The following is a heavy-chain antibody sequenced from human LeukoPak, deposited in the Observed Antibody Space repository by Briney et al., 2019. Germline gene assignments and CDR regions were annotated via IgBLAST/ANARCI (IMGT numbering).Heavy chain of an antibody. Sequence: PGESLKISCKGSGYIFTSYWIGWVRQMPGKGLEWMGIIYPSDSDIRYSPSFQGQVTISGDKSISTAYLQWSSLKASDTAMYYCARGSGAFSFFDYWGQGTLVTASS. V-gene: IGHV5-51*01. CDR2: IYPSDSDI. J-gene: IGHJ4*02. CDR1: GYIFTSYW. D-gene: IGHD3-10*01. CDR3: ARGSGAFSFFDY.